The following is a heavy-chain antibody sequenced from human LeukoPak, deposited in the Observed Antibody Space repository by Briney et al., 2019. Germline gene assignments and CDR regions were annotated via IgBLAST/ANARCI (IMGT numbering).Heavy chain of an antibody. CDR1: AFTFSSHA. CDR2: ISGSGDST. Sequence: GGSLRLSWAASAFTFSSHAMSWVRQAPGKGREWVSTISGSGDSTFYADSVKGRFTTSRDNSKNTLYLQMSSLRADDTAMYYCAKLILGARSLFDFRGQGILVTVSS. CDR3: AKLILGARSLFDF. D-gene: IGHD1-26*01. J-gene: IGHJ4*02. V-gene: IGHV3-23*01.